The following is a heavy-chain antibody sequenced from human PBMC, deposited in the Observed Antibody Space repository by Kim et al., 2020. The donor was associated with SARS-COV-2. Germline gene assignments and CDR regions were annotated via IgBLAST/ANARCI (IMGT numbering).Heavy chain of an antibody. J-gene: IGHJ5*02. CDR3: ARQGAYDAKWFDP. D-gene: IGHD2-8*01. Sequence: NYNPSLKSRVTISVDTSKNQFSLKLTSATAADTAVYYCARQGAYDAKWFDPWGQGTLVTVSS. V-gene: IGHV4-59*08.